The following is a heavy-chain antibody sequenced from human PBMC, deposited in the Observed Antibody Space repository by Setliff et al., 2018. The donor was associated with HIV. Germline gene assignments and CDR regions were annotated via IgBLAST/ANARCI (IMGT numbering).Heavy chain of an antibody. J-gene: IGHJ3*01. Sequence: ASETLSLTCAVYGESFSGYCWSWIRQPPGKGLEWIGYIHNSGSTNYNPSLKSRVTISVDTSQHQFSLKLSSVTAADPAVYYCARHGFNMLMGMDFFDLWGPGTMVTAS. CDR3: ARHGFNMLMGMDFFDL. CDR1: GESFSGYC. V-gene: IGHV4-59*08. D-gene: IGHD3-10*02. CDR2: IHNSGST.